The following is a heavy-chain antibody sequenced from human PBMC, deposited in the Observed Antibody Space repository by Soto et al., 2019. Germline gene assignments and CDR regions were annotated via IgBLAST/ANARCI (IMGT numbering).Heavy chain of an antibody. V-gene: IGHV1-69*06. J-gene: IGHJ3*01. D-gene: IGHD3-10*01. CDR1: GGTFSGYG. CDR3: ARGVSNSGAYYTGPSAYDL. CDR2: TVPVFETS. Sequence: QVQLVQSGAVVKKPGSSVEVSCQASGGTFSGYGISWVRQAPGQGLEWMGGTVPVFETSKYAPRFQGRVTITTDKSTSTAYIELSSVTSDDTAIYFCARGVSNSGAYYTGPSAYDLWGQGTLVIVSS.